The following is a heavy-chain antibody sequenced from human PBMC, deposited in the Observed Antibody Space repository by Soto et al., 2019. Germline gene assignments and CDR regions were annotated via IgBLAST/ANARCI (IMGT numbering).Heavy chain of an antibody. CDR3: ARFLAYCGGVFYCPPWDFDR. V-gene: IGHV3-21*01. Sequence: EVQLVESGGGLVKPGGSLRLSCAASGFTFSSYSMNWVRQAPGKGLEWVSSISSSSSYIYYADSVKGRFTISRDNAKNALYLQMNSLRDEDTAVYYCARFLAYCGGVFYCPPWDFDRWGRGTLVTVSS. D-gene: IGHD2-21*01. CDR2: ISSSSSYI. J-gene: IGHJ2*01. CDR1: GFTFSSYS.